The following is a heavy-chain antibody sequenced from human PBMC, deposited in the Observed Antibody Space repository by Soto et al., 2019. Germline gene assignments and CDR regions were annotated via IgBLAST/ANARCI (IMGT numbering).Heavy chain of an antibody. Sequence: XSVKFYCKASVYTLTCYYMHCVRQDPGQGLEWMGWINANSGDTNYAQKFQGRVTMTRDTSISTAYMELSRLRFDDTAVYYCAREDGDTSGCQGYWGQGTLVTVPS. CDR1: VYTLTCYY. CDR2: INANSGDT. V-gene: IGHV1-2*02. CDR3: AREDGDTSGCQGY. J-gene: IGHJ4*02. D-gene: IGHD3-22*01.